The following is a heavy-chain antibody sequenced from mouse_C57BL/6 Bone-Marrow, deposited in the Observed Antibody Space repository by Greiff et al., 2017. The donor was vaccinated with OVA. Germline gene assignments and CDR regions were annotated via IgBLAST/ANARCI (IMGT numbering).Heavy chain of an antibody. CDR2: IRNKANGYTT. CDR3: ARFTTVVAHFDY. Sequence: EVKLMESGGGLVQPGGSLSLSCAASGFTFTDYYMSWVRQPPGKALEWLCFIRNKANGYTTEYSASVKGRFTISRDNSQSILYLQMNALRAEDSATYYCARFTTVVAHFDYWGQGTTLTVSS. D-gene: IGHD1-1*01. J-gene: IGHJ2*01. V-gene: IGHV7-3*01. CDR1: GFTFTDYY.